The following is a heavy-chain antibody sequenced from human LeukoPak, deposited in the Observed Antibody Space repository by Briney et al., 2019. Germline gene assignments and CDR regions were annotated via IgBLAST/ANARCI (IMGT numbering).Heavy chain of an antibody. D-gene: IGHD1-1*01. CDR2: INHSGST. CDR1: GGSFSGYY. CDR3: ASFTGGFDP. J-gene: IGHJ5*02. Sequence: SETLSLTCAVYGGSFSGYYWSWIRQPPGKGLEWIGEINHSGSTNYNPSLKSRVTISVDTSKNQFSLKLSSVTAADTAVYYCASFTGGFDPWGQGTLVTVSS. V-gene: IGHV4-34*01.